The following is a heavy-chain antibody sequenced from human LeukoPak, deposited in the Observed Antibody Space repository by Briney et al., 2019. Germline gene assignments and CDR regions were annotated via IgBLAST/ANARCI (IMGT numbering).Heavy chain of an antibody. CDR1: GFTFRNYA. CDR3: AKVGLRVLRDYYYYMDV. Sequence: GRSLRLSCVASGFTFRNYAMHWVRQAPGKGLEWVALISYDGSNNYYADSVKGRFTISRDNSKNTLYLQMNSLRAEDTAVYYCAKVGLRVLRDYYYYMDVWGKGTTVTVSS. J-gene: IGHJ6*03. V-gene: IGHV3-30-3*01. D-gene: IGHD3-10*01. CDR2: ISYDGSNN.